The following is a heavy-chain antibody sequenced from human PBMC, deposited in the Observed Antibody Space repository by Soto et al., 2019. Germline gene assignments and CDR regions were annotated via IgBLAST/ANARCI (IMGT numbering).Heavy chain of an antibody. J-gene: IGHJ6*02. CDR1: GFTFTSSA. D-gene: IGHD3-3*01. CDR3: AAPEPYYDFWSGYRGPYYYGMDV. CDR2: IVVGSGNT. Sequence: ASVKVSCKASGFTFTSSAVQWVRQARGQRLEWIGWIVVGSGNTNYAQKFQERVTITRDMSTSTAYMELSSLRSEDTAVYYCAAPEPYYDFWSGYRGPYYYGMDVWGQGTTVTVSS. V-gene: IGHV1-58*01.